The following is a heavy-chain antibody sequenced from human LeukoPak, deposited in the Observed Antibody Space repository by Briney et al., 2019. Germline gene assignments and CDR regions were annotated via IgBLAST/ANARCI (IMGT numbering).Heavy chain of an antibody. V-gene: IGHV4-39*07. J-gene: IGHJ6*03. Sequence: SETLSLTCTVSGDSISSSSYYWGWIRQPPGKGLEWLGEINYTGRTNYNPSLKRRVTISVDTSKNQFSLNLSSVTAADTAVYYCARAPAVAGTNSYSYYYMDVWGTGTTVTVSS. CDR3: ARAPAVAGTNSYSYYYMDV. CDR1: GDSISSSSYY. CDR2: INYTGRT. D-gene: IGHD6-19*01.